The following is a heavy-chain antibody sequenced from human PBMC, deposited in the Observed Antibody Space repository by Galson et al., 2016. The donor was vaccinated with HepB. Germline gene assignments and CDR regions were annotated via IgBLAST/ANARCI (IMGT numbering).Heavy chain of an antibody. J-gene: IGHJ3*02. Sequence: ETLSLTCTVSAGSVDLSSYYWGWIRQPPGKGLEWIGSIYYNGNTYYNPSLKSRVSISVDTSKNQFSLNVNSVTATDTPVYYCARHRSHEAYYGSEKRAFDIWGQGTMVTVSS. D-gene: IGHD3-10*01. CDR2: IYYNGNT. CDR3: ARHRSHEAYYGSEKRAFDI. V-gene: IGHV4-39*01. CDR1: AGSVDLSSYY.